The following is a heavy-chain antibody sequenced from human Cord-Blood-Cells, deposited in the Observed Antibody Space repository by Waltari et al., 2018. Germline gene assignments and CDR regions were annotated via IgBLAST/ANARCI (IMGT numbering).Heavy chain of an antibody. V-gene: IGHV6-1*01. CDR3: ARDKRGYSSSSGFDAFDI. CDR1: GDSVSSNSAA. D-gene: IGHD6-6*01. J-gene: IGHJ3*02. CDR2: TYYRSKWYN. Sequence: QVQLQQSGPGLVKPSQTLSLTCAISGDSVSSNSAAGNWIRQSPSRGLEWLGRTYYRSKWYNDYAVSVKSRITINPDTSKNQFSLQLNSVSPEDTAVYYCARDKRGYSSSSGFDAFDIWGQGTMVTVSS.